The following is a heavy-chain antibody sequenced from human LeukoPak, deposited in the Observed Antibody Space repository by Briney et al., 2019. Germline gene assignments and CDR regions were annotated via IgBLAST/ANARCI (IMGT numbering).Heavy chain of an antibody. J-gene: IGHJ6*03. CDR3: ASSTTRYYYYYMDV. V-gene: IGHV4-39*01. CDR1: GGSISSSSYY. Sequence: SETLSLTCTVSGGSISSSSYYWGWIRQPPGKGLEWIGSIYYSGSTYYNPSLKSRVTISVDTSKNQFSLKLSSVTAADTAVYYCASSTTRYYYYYMDVWGKGTTVTASS. CDR2: IYYSGST. D-gene: IGHD2-2*01.